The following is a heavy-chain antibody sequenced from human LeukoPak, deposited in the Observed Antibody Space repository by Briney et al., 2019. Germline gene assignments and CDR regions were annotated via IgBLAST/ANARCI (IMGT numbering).Heavy chain of an antibody. V-gene: IGHV4-59*01. Sequence: SETLSLTCTVSSGSISSYYWSWIRQPPGKGLEWIGYIYYSGSTNYNPSLKSRVTISVDTSKNQFSLKLSSVTAADTAVYYCARVSGWTGYYFDYWGQGTLVTVSS. CDR2: IYYSGST. J-gene: IGHJ4*02. CDR1: SGSISSYY. CDR3: ARVSGWTGYYFDY. D-gene: IGHD6-19*01.